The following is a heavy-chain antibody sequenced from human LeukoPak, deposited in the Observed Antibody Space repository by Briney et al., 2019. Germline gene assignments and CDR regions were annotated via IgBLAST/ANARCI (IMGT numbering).Heavy chain of an antibody. Sequence: SETLSLTCTVSGGSISSYYWSWIRQPPGKGLEWIGYIYYSGSTNYKPSLKSRVTISIDTSKNQFSLKLSSVTAADTAVYYCARVSDILTGYCPWAFDIWGQGTMVTVSS. CDR1: GGSISSYY. J-gene: IGHJ3*02. CDR2: IYYSGST. D-gene: IGHD3-9*01. V-gene: IGHV4-59*01. CDR3: ARVSDILTGYCPWAFDI.